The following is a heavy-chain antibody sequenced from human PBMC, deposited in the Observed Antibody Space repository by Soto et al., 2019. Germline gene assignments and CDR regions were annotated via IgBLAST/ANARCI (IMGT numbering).Heavy chain of an antibody. CDR1: GGSISSSSYY. Sequence: KQSQTLSLTCTVSGGSISSSSYYWGWIRQPPGKGLEWIGSIYYSGSTYYNPSLKSRVTISVDTSKNQFSLKLSSVTAADTAVYYCARLTIFGVVIIWEPYYYMDVWGKGTTVTVSS. CDR2: IYYSGST. V-gene: IGHV4-39*01. J-gene: IGHJ6*03. CDR3: ARLTIFGVVIIWEPYYYMDV. D-gene: IGHD3-3*01.